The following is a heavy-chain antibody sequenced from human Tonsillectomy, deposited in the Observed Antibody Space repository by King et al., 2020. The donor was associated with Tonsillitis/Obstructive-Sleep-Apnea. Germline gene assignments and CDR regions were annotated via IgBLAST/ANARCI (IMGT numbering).Heavy chain of an antibody. Sequence: DVQLVESGGGLVEPGGSLRLSCAASGFTVSIAWMSWVRQAPGKGLEWVGRIKSKTDGGTTDYGAHVKGRFTISRDDSKNTLYLQMNSLTTEDTAVYYCTTGEYIVATDEGFDIWGQGTMVTVSS. CDR3: TTGEYIVATDEGFDI. CDR2: IKSKTDGGTT. D-gene: IGHD5-12*01. CDR1: GFTVSIAW. J-gene: IGHJ3*02. V-gene: IGHV3-15*01.